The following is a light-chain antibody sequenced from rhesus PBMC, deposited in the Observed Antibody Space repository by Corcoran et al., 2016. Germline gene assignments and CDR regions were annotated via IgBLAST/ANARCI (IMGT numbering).Light chain of an antibody. CDR2: ESS. CDR1: QSISFW. CDR3: LQYNSDPPT. Sequence: DIQMTQSPSSLSASVGDTVTITCRASQSISFWLDWFQQKPGKAPKLLIYESSSLPSGVPSRFSGSGSVTDFTLTITSLQPEDFAVYYCLQYNSDPPTFGQGTKVEIK. V-gene: IGKV1-22*01. J-gene: IGKJ1*01.